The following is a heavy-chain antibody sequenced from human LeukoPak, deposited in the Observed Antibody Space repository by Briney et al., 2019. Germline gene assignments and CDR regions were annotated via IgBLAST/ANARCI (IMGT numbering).Heavy chain of an antibody. CDR3: ASNLVGASDYYFDY. CDR2: INHSGST. J-gene: IGHJ4*02. Sequence: SETLSLTCAVYGGSFSGYYWSWIRQPPGKGLEWIGEINHSGSTNYNPSPKSRVTISVDTSKNQFSLKLSSVTAADTAVYYCASNLVGASDYYFDYWGQGTLVTVSS. V-gene: IGHV4-34*01. CDR1: GGSFSGYY. D-gene: IGHD1-26*01.